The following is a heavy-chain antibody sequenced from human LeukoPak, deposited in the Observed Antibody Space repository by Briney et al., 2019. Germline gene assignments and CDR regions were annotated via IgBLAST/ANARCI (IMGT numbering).Heavy chain of an antibody. J-gene: IGHJ3*02. V-gene: IGHV5-51*01. CDR3: ARRPWDI. CDR1: DNNISYYL. Sequence: GEFLNISCAGSDNNISYYLIGWVRQMPGKGLEWVGLIYPGDSDTRYSPSFQGQVTISADKSISTAYLQWSSLKASDTAMYYCARRPWDIWGQGTMVTVSS. CDR2: IYPGDSDT.